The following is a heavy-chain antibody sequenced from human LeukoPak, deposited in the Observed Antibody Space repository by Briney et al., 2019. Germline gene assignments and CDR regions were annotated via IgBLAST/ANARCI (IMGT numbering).Heavy chain of an antibody. V-gene: IGHV4-59*01. Sequence: SETLSLTCTVSGGSISSYYWSWIRQPPGKGLEWIGYIYYSGSTNYNPSLKSRVTISVDTSKDQFSLKLSSVTAADTAVYYCARGRLGYCSSTSCYTGPFGYYYYGMDVWGQGTTVTVSS. J-gene: IGHJ6*02. CDR3: ARGRLGYCSSTSCYTGPFGYYYYGMDV. CDR1: GGSISSYY. CDR2: IYYSGST. D-gene: IGHD2-2*02.